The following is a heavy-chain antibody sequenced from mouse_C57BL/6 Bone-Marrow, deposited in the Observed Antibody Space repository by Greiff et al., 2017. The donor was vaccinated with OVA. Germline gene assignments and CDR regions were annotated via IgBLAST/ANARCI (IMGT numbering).Heavy chain of an antibody. CDR3: ARQRRLFAY. Sequence: DVMLVESGGDLVKPGGSLQLSCAASGFTFSSYGMSWVRQTPDKRLEWVATISSGGSYTYYPDSVKGRFTISRDNAKNTLYLQMSSLKSEDTAMYYCARQRRLFAYWGQGTLVTVSA. J-gene: IGHJ3*01. CDR1: GFTFSSYG. V-gene: IGHV5-6*02. CDR2: ISSGGSYT.